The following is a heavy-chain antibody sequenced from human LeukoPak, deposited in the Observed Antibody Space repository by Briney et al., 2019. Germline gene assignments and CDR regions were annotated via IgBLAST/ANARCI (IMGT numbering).Heavy chain of an antibody. J-gene: IGHJ4*02. V-gene: IGHV4-59*01. CDR3: ARQRWIQLWFFDY. CDR2: IYYSGST. D-gene: IGHD5-18*01. Sequence: PSETLSLTCTVSGGSISSYYWSWIRQPPGKGLEWIGYIYYSGSTNYNPSLKSRVTISVDTSKNQFSLKLSSVTAADTAVYYCARQRWIQLWFFDYWGQGTLVTVSS. CDR1: GGSISSYY.